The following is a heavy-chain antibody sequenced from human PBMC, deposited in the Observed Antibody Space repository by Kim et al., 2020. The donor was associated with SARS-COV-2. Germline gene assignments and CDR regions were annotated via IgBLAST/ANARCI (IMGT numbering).Heavy chain of an antibody. J-gene: IGHJ4*02. CDR3: AALDTVQVPGGI. V-gene: IGHV3-7*01. Sequence: YVDSVKGRLTMSRDNAKTSLYLQMSSLRTEDTAIYYCAALDTVQVPGGIWGQGTLVTVSS. D-gene: IGHD3-10*01.